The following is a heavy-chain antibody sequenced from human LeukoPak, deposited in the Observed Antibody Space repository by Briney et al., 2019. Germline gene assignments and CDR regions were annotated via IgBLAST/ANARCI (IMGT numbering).Heavy chain of an antibody. CDR2: ISGSGGST. Sequence: GGSLRLSCAASGFTFSDYYMSWIRQAPGKGLEWVSAISGSGGSTYYADSVKGRFTISRDNSKNTLYLQMNSLRAEDTAVYYCAKDSTYYYDSSGTDWGQGTLVTVSS. J-gene: IGHJ4*02. V-gene: IGHV3-23*01. D-gene: IGHD3-22*01. CDR1: GFTFSDYY. CDR3: AKDSTYYYDSSGTD.